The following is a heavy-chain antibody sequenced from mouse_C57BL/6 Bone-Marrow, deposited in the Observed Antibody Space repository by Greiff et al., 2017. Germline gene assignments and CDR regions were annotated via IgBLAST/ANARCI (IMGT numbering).Heavy chain of an antibody. J-gene: IGHJ2*01. CDR1: GYAFTNSL. V-gene: IGHV1-54*01. CDR2: INPGGGGT. Sequence: VQLKESGAELVRPGTSVKVSCKASGYAFTNSLIEWVKQRPGQGLEWIGEINPGGGGTNYNEKFKGKATLTADKSSSTAYMQLSSLTSEDSAVYFCARREYWGQGTTLTVSS. CDR3: ARREY.